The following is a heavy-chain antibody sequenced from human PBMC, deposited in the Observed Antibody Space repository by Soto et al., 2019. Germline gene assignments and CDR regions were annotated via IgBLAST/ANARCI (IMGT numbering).Heavy chain of an antibody. CDR3: ARSGKTVAGLDY. CDR2: ISYDGSNK. Sequence: PGGSLRLSCAASGFTFSSYAMHWVRQAPGKGLEWVAVISYDGSNKYYADPVKGRFTISRDNSKNTLYLQMNSLRAEDTAVYYCARSGKTVAGLDYWGKGTLVTVSS. J-gene: IGHJ4*02. CDR1: GFTFSSYA. D-gene: IGHD6-19*01. V-gene: IGHV3-30-3*01.